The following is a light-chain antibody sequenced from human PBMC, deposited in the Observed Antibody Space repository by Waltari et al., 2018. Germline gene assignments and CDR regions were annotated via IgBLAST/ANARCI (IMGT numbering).Light chain of an antibody. CDR1: PSVCSNY. Sequence: EILLTQSPGTLSLSPGIRATLSCRASPSVCSNYLAWDQQKPGQAPRLLSYGISSRASGIPDRFSGSGSGTDFTLTISRLEPEDFALYYCHQYSASPWTFGQGTRVDIK. CDR2: GIS. J-gene: IGKJ1*01. V-gene: IGKV3-20*01. CDR3: HQYSASPWT.